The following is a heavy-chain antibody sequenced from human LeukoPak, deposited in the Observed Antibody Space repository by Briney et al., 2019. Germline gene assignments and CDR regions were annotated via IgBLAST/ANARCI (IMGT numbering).Heavy chain of an antibody. Sequence: GGSLRLSCTTSGLTFTSHGFHWLRQVVGKRLEWVAFVRNDASDTYHANSVKGRFSVPRDDSKNTLYLQMNSLRPEDTAIYYCARDRGKDYFDSWGQGTQVTVSS. V-gene: IGHV3-30*02. J-gene: IGHJ4*02. CDR3: ARDRGKDYFDS. D-gene: IGHD4-23*01. CDR1: GLTFTSHG. CDR2: VRNDASDT.